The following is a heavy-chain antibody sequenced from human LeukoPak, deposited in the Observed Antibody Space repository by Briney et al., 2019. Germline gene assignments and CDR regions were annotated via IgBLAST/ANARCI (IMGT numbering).Heavy chain of an antibody. Sequence: SETLSLTCTVSGVSISSGDYYWSWIRQPPGKGREWVGYMYYSGSAYYNPSLKSRATISVDTSKNQFSLKLSSVTAADTAVYFCARPYYYDSRIDPWGQGTLVTVSS. CDR2: MYYSGSA. D-gene: IGHD3-22*01. CDR3: ARPYYYDSRIDP. J-gene: IGHJ5*02. CDR1: GVSISSGDYY. V-gene: IGHV4-30-4*01.